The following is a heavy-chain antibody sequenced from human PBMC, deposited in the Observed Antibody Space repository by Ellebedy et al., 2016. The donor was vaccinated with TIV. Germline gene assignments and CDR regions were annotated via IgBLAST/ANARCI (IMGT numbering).Heavy chain of an antibody. CDR1: GCNFNNNW. CDR2: ILIDGTT. J-gene: IGHJ6*02. Sequence: PGGSLRLSCAASGCNFNNNWMHWVRQAPGRGLVWVSRILIDGTTNYADSVKGRFTMSKDSAKKTLYLEMNSLRAEDTAVYYCARDGFYGMDVWGRGTTVIVSS. V-gene: IGHV3-74*01. D-gene: IGHD6-25*01. CDR3: ARDGFYGMDV.